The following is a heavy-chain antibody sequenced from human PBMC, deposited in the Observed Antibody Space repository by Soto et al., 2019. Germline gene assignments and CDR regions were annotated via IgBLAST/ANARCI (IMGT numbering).Heavy chain of an antibody. J-gene: IGHJ2*01. D-gene: IGHD3-22*01. CDR2: IYYSGGT. V-gene: IGHV4-59*01. Sequence: SETLSLTCTVSGASIRSYYWSWIRQPPGKGLEWIGYIYYSGGTNYNPSLKSRVTISLDTSKSQFSLKLSSVTAADTAVYYCARPWTTSNYDNSYLDLWGRGTLVTVYS. CDR1: GASIRSYY. CDR3: ARPWTTSNYDNSYLDL.